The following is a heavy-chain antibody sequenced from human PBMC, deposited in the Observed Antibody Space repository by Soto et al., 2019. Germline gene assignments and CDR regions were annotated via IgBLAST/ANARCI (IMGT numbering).Heavy chain of an antibody. CDR3: ARDYQSGPDAFDI. CDR2: IIPILGIA. J-gene: IGHJ3*02. D-gene: IGHD5-12*01. V-gene: IGHV1-69*04. CDR1: GYTFTSYG. Sequence: SVKVSCKASGYTFTSYGISWVRQAPGQGLEWMGRIIPILGIANYAQKFQGRVTITADKSTSTAYMELSSPRSEDTAVYYCARDYQSGPDAFDIWGKGTMVPVSS.